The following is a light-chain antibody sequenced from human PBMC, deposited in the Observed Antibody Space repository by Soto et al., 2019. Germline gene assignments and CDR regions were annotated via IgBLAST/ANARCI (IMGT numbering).Light chain of an antibody. Sequence: DIQMTQSPSSLSASVGDRVTITCQATQDISNSLNWYQQKLGKAPKLLICDASNLETGVPSRFSGSGSGKDFTFTISSLQPEDIGTYYGQQYDNVPFTFGPGTKVDI. CDR2: DAS. J-gene: IGKJ3*01. CDR3: QQYDNVPFT. V-gene: IGKV1-33*01. CDR1: QDISNS.